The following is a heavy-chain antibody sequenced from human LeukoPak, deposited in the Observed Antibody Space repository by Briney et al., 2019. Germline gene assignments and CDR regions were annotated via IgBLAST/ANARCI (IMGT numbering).Heavy chain of an antibody. CDR1: GFTFSSYE. CDR2: ISSSGSTI. CDR3: ATLYSYGYWYFDL. D-gene: IGHD5-18*01. Sequence: GGSLRLSCAASGFTFSSYEMNWVRQAPGKGLEWVSYISSSGSTIYCADSVKGRFTISRDNAKNSLYLQMNSLRAEDTAVYYCATLYSYGYWYFDLWGRGTLVTVSS. V-gene: IGHV3-48*03. J-gene: IGHJ2*01.